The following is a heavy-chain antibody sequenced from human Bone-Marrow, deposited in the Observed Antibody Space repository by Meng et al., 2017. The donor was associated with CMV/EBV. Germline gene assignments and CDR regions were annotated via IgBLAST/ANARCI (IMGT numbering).Heavy chain of an antibody. CDR2: INPSGGST. CDR3: ARGGRQLWLSGGNEY. D-gene: IGHD5-18*01. V-gene: IGHV1-46*01. Sequence: QVQLGQSGAEVKKPGASVKGSCKASGYTFISYYMHWVRQAPGQGLEWMGIINPSGGSTSYAQRFQGRVTMTRDTSTSTVYMELSSLRYEDTAVYYCARGGRQLWLSGGNEYWGQGALVTVSS. CDR1: GYTFISYY. J-gene: IGHJ4*02.